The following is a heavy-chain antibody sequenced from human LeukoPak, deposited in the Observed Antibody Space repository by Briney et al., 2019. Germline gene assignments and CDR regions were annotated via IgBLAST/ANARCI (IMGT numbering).Heavy chain of an antibody. V-gene: IGHV4-31*03. Sequence: PSQTLSLTCTVSGGSISSGGYYWSWIRQHPGTGLEWIGYIYYSGSTYYNLSLKSRVTISVDTSKNQFSLKLSSVTAADTAVYYCAREAGRYCSSTSCYDDAFDIWGQGTMVTVSS. CDR1: GGSISSGGYY. D-gene: IGHD2-2*01. CDR3: AREAGRYCSSTSCYDDAFDI. J-gene: IGHJ3*02. CDR2: IYYSGST.